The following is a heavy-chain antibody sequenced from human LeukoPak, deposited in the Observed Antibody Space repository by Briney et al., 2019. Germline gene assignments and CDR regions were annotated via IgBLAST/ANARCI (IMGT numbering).Heavy chain of an antibody. CDR1: GFTFYDYA. J-gene: IGHJ4*02. V-gene: IGHV3-9*01. D-gene: IGHD3-22*01. CDR2: ISWNSGSI. Sequence: SLRLSCAASGFTFYDYAMHWVRQAPGKGLEWVSGISWNSGSIGYADSVKGRFTISRDNAKNPLYLQMNSLRAEDTALYYCAKATYSSGYYFDYWGQGTLVTVSS. CDR3: AKATYSSGYYFDY.